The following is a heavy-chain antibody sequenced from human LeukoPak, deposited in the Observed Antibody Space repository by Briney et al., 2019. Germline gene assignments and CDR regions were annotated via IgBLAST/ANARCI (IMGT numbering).Heavy chain of an antibody. J-gene: IGHJ4*02. Sequence: SETLSLTCTVSGGSISSGGYYWSWIRQHPGKGLEWIGYIYYSGSTYYNPSLKSRVTISVDTSKNQFSLKLSSVTAADTAVYYCARALALDYYDSSGLVDYRGQGTLVTVSS. CDR2: IYYSGST. CDR1: GGSISSGGYY. CDR3: ARALALDYYDSSGLVDY. D-gene: IGHD3-22*01. V-gene: IGHV4-31*03.